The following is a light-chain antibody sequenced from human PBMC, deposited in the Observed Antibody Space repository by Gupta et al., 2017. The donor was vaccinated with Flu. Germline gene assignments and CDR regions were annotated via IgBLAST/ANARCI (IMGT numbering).Light chain of an antibody. J-gene: IGLJ2*01. CDR3: SSYTGSSTV. Sequence: QSALTQPASVSGSPGQSITLSCTGTSSDVGAYNYVSWYQHHPGKAPKLMIYEVSNRPSGVSNRFSGSKSGNTASLTSSGLQAEDEANYYCSSYTGSSTVFGGGTRVTVL. CDR2: EVS. CDR1: SSDVGAYNY. V-gene: IGLV2-14*01.